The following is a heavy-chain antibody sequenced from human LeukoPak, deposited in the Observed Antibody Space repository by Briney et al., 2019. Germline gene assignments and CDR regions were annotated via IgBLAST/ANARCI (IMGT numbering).Heavy chain of an antibody. Sequence: GGSLRLSCAASGFTFSGYSMNWVRQAPGKGLEWISYISSSGETKNYADSVKGRFTISRDNAKNSLYLQMNSLRAEDTAVYYCAREGYWSTNWYKFGSLLRYFDLWGRGTLVTVSS. CDR2: ISSSGETK. CDR1: GFTFSGYS. V-gene: IGHV3-48*04. J-gene: IGHJ2*01. CDR3: AREGYWSTNWYKFGSLLRYFDL. D-gene: IGHD6-13*01.